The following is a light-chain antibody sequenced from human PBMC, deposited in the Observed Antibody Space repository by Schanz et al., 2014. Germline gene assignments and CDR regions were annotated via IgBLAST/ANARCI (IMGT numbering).Light chain of an antibody. Sequence: QSALTQPASVSGSPGQSITISCTGTSSDVGGYNYVSWYQHHPGKAPKLMIHDVSNRPSGVSNRFSGSKSGNTASLTISGLQAEDESDYYCCSYAGTYTWVFGGGTKLTVL. CDR1: SSDVGGYNY. J-gene: IGLJ3*02. V-gene: IGLV2-14*03. CDR2: DVS. CDR3: CSYAGTYTWV.